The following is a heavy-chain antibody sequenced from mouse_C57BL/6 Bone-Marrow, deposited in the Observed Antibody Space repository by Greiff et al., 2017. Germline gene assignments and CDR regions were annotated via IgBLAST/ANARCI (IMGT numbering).Heavy chain of an antibody. CDR2: FNYDGSST. D-gene: IGHD2-3*01. CDR1: GFSFSDYY. V-gene: IGHV5-16*01. Sequence: EVQLVESEGGLVQPGRSMSLSCTVSGFSFSDYYLSWFLRVSEKGLEWVANFNYDGSSTHYLDSLKSRFIISRDNAKKILYLQMSSLKSEDTATSYCASLYDGYFYFDYWGQGTTLTVSS. CDR3: ASLYDGYFYFDY. J-gene: IGHJ2*01.